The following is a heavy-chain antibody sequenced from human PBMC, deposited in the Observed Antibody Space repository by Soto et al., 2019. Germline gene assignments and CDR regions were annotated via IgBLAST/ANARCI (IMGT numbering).Heavy chain of an antibody. V-gene: IGHV3-23*01. D-gene: IGHD4-4*01. J-gene: IGHJ6*03. CDR1: GFTFSSYA. CDR2: ISGSGGST. CDR3: AKDPALMTTVTERNYYYYMDV. Sequence: QPGGSLRLSCAASGFTFSSYAMSWVRQAPGKGLEWVLSISGSGGSTYYADSVKGRFTISRDNSKNTLYLQMNSLRAEDTAVYYCAKDPALMTTVTERNYYYYMDVWGKGTTVTVSS.